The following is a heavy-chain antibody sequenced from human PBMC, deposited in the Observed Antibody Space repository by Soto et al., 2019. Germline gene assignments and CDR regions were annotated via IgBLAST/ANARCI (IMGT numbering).Heavy chain of an antibody. V-gene: IGHV1-8*02. CDR2: MNPNSGNT. CDR3: ARGPSLAARPGNYYYYMDV. CDR1: GGTFSSYT. J-gene: IGHJ6*03. D-gene: IGHD6-6*01. Sequence: ASVKVSCKASGGTFSSYTISWVRQAPGQGLEWMGWMNPNSGNTGYAQKFQGRVTMTRNTSISTAYMELSSLRSEDTAVYYCARGPSLAARPGNYYYYMDVWGKGTTVTVSS.